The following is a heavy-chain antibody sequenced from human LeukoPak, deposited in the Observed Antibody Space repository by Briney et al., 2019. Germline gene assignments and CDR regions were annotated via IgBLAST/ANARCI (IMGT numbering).Heavy chain of an antibody. D-gene: IGHD3-22*01. Sequence: GGSLRLSCAASGFTFSSYSMNWVRQAPGKGLEWVSYISGGSSFTYYVDSVKGRFTISRDNAKNSLYLQMNSLRAEDTAVYYCAKGSYYYDSSGIIDYWGQGTLVTVSS. V-gene: IGHV3-21*01. CDR1: GFTFSSYS. CDR3: AKGSYYYDSSGIIDY. CDR2: ISGGSSFT. J-gene: IGHJ4*02.